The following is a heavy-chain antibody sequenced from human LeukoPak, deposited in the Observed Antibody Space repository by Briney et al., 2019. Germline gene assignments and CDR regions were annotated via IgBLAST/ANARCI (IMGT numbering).Heavy chain of an antibody. J-gene: IGHJ4*02. CDR1: GYTFTSYG. CDR2: ISAYNGNT. CDR3: ARATLTFYSSSYYFDY. D-gene: IGHD6-6*01. Sequence: ASVKVSCKASGYTFTSYGISWVRQAPGQGLEWMGWISAYNGNTNYAQKFQGRVTITTDESTSTAYMELSSLRSEDTAVYYCARATLTFYSSSYYFDYWGQGTLVTVSS. V-gene: IGHV1-18*01.